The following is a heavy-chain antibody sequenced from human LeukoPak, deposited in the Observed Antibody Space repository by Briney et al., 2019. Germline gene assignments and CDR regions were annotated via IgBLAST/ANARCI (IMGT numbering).Heavy chain of an antibody. J-gene: IGHJ5*02. CDR1: GFTFSNYA. CDR3: TKSRVTTVSSGFDP. Sequence: GGSLRLSCAASGFTFSNYAMSWVRQAPGKGLEWVSAISGNGRTTYYADSVKGRFTISRDSSKNMLYLQMNSLRAEDTAVYYCTKSRVTTVSSGFDPWGQGTLVTVSS. CDR2: ISGNGRTT. D-gene: IGHD4-17*01. V-gene: IGHV3-23*01.